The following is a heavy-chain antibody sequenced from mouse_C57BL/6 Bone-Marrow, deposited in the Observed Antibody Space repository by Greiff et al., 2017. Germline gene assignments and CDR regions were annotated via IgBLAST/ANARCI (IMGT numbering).Heavy chain of an antibody. CDR3: ARQSLDY. J-gene: IGHJ4*01. CDR2: ISSGGSYT. Sequence: EVHLVQSGGDLVKPGGSLKLSCAASGFTFTSYGMSWVRQTPVQRLEWVATISSGGSYTYYPDSVKGRFTISRDNAKNTLYLQMSSLKSEDTARYYCARQSLDYWGQGTSVTVSA. V-gene: IGHV5-6*01. CDR1: GFTFTSYG.